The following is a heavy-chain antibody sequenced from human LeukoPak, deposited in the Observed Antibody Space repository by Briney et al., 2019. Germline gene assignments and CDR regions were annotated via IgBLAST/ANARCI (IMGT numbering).Heavy chain of an antibody. V-gene: IGHV3-21*01. CDR3: AKNSASSVWFGHSNFDY. CDR1: GFTFSSYS. CDR2: ISSSSSYI. J-gene: IGHJ4*02. D-gene: IGHD3-10*01. Sequence: GGSLRLSCAASGFTFSSYSMNWVRQAPGKGLEWVSSISSSSSYIYYADSVKGRFTISRDNSKNTLYLQMNSLRAEDTAVYYCAKNSASSVWFGHSNFDYWGQGTLVTVSS.